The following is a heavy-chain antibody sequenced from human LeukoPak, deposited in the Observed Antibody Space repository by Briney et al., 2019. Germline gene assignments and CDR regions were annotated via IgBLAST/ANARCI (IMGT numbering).Heavy chain of an antibody. CDR1: GGSVSSGNYY. CDR2: ICYSGST. Sequence: SETLSLTCTVSGGSVSSGNYYWSWIRQPPGKGLDRIGYICYSGSTNYNPSLKSRVTISVDTSKNQFSLRLSSVTAADTAVYYCARDPSGYFNYWGQGTLATVSS. V-gene: IGHV4-61*01. CDR3: ARDPSGYFNY. J-gene: IGHJ4*02. D-gene: IGHD3-22*01.